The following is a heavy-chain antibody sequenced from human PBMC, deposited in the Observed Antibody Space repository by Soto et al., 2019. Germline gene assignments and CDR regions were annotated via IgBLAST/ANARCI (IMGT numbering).Heavy chain of an antibody. CDR3: ARDEAPYSSHIDAFDI. V-gene: IGHV1-69*13. CDR1: GGTFSSYA. J-gene: IGHJ3*02. CDR2: IIPIFGTA. Sequence: GASVKVSCKASGGTFSSYAISWVRQAPGQGLEWMGGIIPIFGTANYAQKFQGRVTITADESTSTAYMELSSLRSEDTAVYYCARDEAPYSSHIDAFDIWGQGTMVT. D-gene: IGHD6-13*01.